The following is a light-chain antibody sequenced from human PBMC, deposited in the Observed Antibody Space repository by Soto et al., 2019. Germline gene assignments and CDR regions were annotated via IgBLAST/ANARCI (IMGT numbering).Light chain of an antibody. J-gene: IGLJ2*01. V-gene: IGLV2-8*01. Sequence: QSALTQPPSASWSPGQSVTISRPGTSSDVGGYNYVSWYQQHPGKAPKLIIYEVSERPSGVPDRFSGSKSGNTASLTVSGLQAEDEADYYCCSYAGNNVLFGGGTKLTVL. CDR2: EVS. CDR3: CSYAGNNVL. CDR1: SSDVGGYNY.